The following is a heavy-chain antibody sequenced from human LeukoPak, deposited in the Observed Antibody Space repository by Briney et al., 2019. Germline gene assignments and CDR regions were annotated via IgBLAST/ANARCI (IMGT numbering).Heavy chain of an antibody. CDR3: ARTTEGGYSYGYFYYYYMDV. D-gene: IGHD5-18*01. Sequence: SETLSLTCTVSGGSISSYYWSWIRQPPGKGLEWIGYIFYSGSTNYKSSLKSRVTISVDTSKNQFTLKLSSVTAADTAVYYCARTTEGGYSYGYFYYYYMDVWGKGTTVTISS. CDR2: IFYSGST. CDR1: GGSISSYY. J-gene: IGHJ6*03. V-gene: IGHV4-59*01.